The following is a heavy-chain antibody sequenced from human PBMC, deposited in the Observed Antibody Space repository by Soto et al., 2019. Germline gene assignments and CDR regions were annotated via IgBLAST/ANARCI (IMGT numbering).Heavy chain of an antibody. CDR2: IYYSGST. CDR3: ARQSSIFGVVKAVDP. J-gene: IGHJ5*02. CDR1: GGSISSSSYY. Sequence: QLQLQESGPGLVKPSETLSLTCTVSGGSISSSSYYWGWIRQPPGKGLEWIGSIYYSGSTYYNPSLKSRVTISVDTSKNQFSLKLSSVTAADTAVYYCARQSSIFGVVKAVDPWGQGTLVTVSS. D-gene: IGHD3-3*02. V-gene: IGHV4-39*01.